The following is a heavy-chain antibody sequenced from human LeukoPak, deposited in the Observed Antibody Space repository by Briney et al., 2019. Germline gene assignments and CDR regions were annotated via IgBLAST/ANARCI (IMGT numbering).Heavy chain of an antibody. V-gene: IGHV1-2*02. J-gene: IGHJ4*02. CDR1: GYTFTGYY. D-gene: IGHD2-15*01. CDR3: ARALTTDCSGGSCYGRNFDY. Sequence: GASVKVSCKASGYTFTGYYIHWVRQAPGQGLEWMGWINPNSGGSNYAQKFQGRVTMTRDTSISTAYMELSRLRSDDTAVYYCARALTTDCSGGSCYGRNFDYWGQGTLVTVSS. CDR2: INPNSGGS.